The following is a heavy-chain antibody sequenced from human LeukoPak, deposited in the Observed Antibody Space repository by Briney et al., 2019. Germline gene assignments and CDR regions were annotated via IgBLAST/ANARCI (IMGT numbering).Heavy chain of an antibody. CDR3: ARGAGYYDSSGDP. Sequence: SETLSLTCAVYGGSFSGYYWSWIRQPPGKGLEWIGEINHSGSANYNPSLKSRVTISVDTSKNQFSLKLSSVTAADTAVYYCARGAGYYDSSGDPWGQGTLVTVSS. CDR2: INHSGSA. CDR1: GGSFSGYY. D-gene: IGHD3-22*01. V-gene: IGHV4-34*01. J-gene: IGHJ5*02.